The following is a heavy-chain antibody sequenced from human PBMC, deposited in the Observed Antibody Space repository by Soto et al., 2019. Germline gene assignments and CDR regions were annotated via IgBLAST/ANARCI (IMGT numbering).Heavy chain of an antibody. J-gene: IGHJ3*01. CDR2: ISGGGGSI. D-gene: IGHD3-10*02. CDR3: AKGKSSNYVSHAFDV. CDR1: GFNFNTYA. V-gene: IGHV3-23*01. Sequence: EVQVLESGGGLVQPGGSLRLSCAASGFNFNTYAMSWVRQAPGRGLEWVSGISGGGGSIHYVDSVKGRFTVSRDKSNNTLYLQMKSLRGEDTAVYYCAKGKSSNYVSHAFDVWGQGTMVTVSS.